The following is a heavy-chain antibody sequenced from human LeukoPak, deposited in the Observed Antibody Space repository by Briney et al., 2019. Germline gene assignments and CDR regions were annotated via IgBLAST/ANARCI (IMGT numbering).Heavy chain of an antibody. CDR2: INHSGST. V-gene: IGHV4-34*01. D-gene: IGHD3-16*02. CDR3: ARPKTYDYVWGSYRSNWFDP. J-gene: IGHJ5*02. CDR1: GGSFSGYY. Sequence: SETLSLTCAVYGGSFSGYYWSWIRQPPGKGLEWIGEINHSGSTNYNPSLKSRVTISVDTSTNQFSLKLSSVTAADTAVYYCARPKTYDYVWGSYRSNWFDPWGQGTLVTVSS.